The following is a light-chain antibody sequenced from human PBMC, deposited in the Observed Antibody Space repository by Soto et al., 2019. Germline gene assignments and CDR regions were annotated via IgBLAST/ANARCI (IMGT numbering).Light chain of an antibody. CDR2: GTS. V-gene: IGKV3-20*01. J-gene: IGKJ1*01. CDR1: QSVSSNY. Sequence: EIVLTQSPGTLSLSPGDRATLFCRASQSVSSNYLAWYQQKPGQAPRLLIFGTSSRATGIPDRFSGSGSETDFTLTISRREPEDVAVYYCQQYGSSPRTFGQGTKVEIK. CDR3: QQYGSSPRT.